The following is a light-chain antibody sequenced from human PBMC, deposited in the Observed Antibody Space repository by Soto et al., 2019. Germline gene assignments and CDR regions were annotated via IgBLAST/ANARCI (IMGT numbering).Light chain of an antibody. J-gene: IGKJ4*01. CDR2: WAS. CDR1: QSVLYSSNNKNC. Sequence: DIVMTQSPDSLAVSLGERATINCKSSQSVLYSSNNKNCLAWYQQKPGQPPKLLIHWASTREFGVPDRFSGSGSGTDFTLTISSLQAEDVAVYYCQQYYSTPFSFGGGTKVEIK. V-gene: IGKV4-1*01. CDR3: QQYYSTPFS.